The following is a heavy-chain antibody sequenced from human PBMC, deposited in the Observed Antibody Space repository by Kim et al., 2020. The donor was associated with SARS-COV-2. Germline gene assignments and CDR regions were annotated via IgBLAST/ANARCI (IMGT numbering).Heavy chain of an antibody. D-gene: IGHD3-22*01. CDR1: GFTFSSYD. J-gene: IGHJ4*02. CDR3: ARGDYYDSSGYYTFDY. CDR2: IGTAGDT. V-gene: IGHV3-13*01. Sequence: GGSLRLSCAASGFTFSSYDMHWVRQATGKGLEWVSAIGTAGDTYYPGSVKGRFTISRENAKNSLYLQMNSLRAGDTAVYYCARGDYYDSSGYYTFDYWGQGTLVTVSS.